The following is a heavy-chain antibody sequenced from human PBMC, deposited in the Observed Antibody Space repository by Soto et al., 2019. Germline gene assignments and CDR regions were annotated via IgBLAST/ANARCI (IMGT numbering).Heavy chain of an antibody. CDR1: GGEMCTTESY. Sequence: GGEMCTTESYGSWFSKTPEMGLEWIGYIFYTGTTFYNPSLKSRVAMSLDTPKNQFSLKLSSVTAADTAVYFCARAECGGDCYPAHWGQGTQVTVSS. D-gene: IGHD2-21*02. CDR2: IFYTGTT. CDR3: ARAECGGDCYPAH. V-gene: IGHV4-30-4*01. J-gene: IGHJ4*02.